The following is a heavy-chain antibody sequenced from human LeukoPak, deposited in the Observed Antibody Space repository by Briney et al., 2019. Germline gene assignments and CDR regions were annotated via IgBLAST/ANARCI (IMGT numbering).Heavy chain of an antibody. V-gene: IGHV4-34*01. CDR3: ARGLVWRFLLDSRRDSFDI. J-gene: IGHJ3*02. CDR1: GFTFSSYW. CDR2: ISHSGTT. Sequence: GSLRLSCAASGFTFSSYWMSWVRQAPGKGLEWLGEISHSGTTTYNPSLKSRVTISVDTSKNQFSLRLRSVTAADTAVYYCARGLVWRFLLDSRRDSFDIWGQGTTITVSS. D-gene: IGHD3-16*01.